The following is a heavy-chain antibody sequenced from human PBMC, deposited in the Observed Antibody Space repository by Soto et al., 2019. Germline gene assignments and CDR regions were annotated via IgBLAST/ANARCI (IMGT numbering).Heavy chain of an antibody. J-gene: IGHJ4*02. CDR1: GFTVSSYR. V-gene: IGHV3-66*01. Sequence: PGGSLRLSCAASGFTVSSYRMSWVRQAPGKGLEWVSVIYSAGSADFADSVKGRFTISRDNSKNTLYLQMSSLRAEDTAVYYCARVPSNNYHYFDYWGQGTLVTVS. D-gene: IGHD1-1*01. CDR2: IYSAGSA. CDR3: ARVPSNNYHYFDY.